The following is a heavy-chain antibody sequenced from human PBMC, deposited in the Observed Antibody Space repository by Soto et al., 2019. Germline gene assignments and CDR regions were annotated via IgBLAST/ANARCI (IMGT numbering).Heavy chain of an antibody. J-gene: IGHJ6*02. CDR3: AGHSSGVPGYYYGMAV. D-gene: IGHD3-22*01. Sequence: QVQLVQSGAEVKKPGSSVKVSCKASGGTFSSYAISWVRQAPGQGLEWMGGIIPIFGTADYAQKFQGRVTIPADESTSTAYMELSSLRSEDTAVYYCAGHSSGVPGYYYGMAVWGQGTTVTVSS. V-gene: IGHV1-69*12. CDR2: IIPIFGTA. CDR1: GGTFSSYA.